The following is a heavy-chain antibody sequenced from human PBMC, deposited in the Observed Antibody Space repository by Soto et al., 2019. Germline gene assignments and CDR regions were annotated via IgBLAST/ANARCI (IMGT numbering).Heavy chain of an antibody. CDR1: GESFSNHY. CDR3: ARGVVYRDVGLAYGMDV. D-gene: IGHD3-22*01. J-gene: IGHJ6*02. CDR2: INYSGST. V-gene: IGHV4-34*01. Sequence: PXATLALTFAVYGESFSNHYWTWIRQSPGKGLEWVGEINYSGSTRYNWSLGSRVTISVDTSKNQFSLMVTSVTAEDTAVYYCARGVVYRDVGLAYGMDVWGQGTTVTVSS.